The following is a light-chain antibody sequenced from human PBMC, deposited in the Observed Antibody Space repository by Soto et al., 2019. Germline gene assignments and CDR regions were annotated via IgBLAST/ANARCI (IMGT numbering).Light chain of an antibody. CDR3: QSYDMSLNNYV. CDR1: SSNIVAPYY. V-gene: IGLV1-40*01. J-gene: IGLJ1*01. CDR2: GGN. Sequence: QSVLTHPPSVSRAPGHTFTISFTGSSSNIVAPYYVHWYQHLPVTAPKLIIYGGNNRPSGVPYRFSGSMSGTSASLDITALQAEDEAAYFCQSYDMSLNNYVFGTGTKVTV.